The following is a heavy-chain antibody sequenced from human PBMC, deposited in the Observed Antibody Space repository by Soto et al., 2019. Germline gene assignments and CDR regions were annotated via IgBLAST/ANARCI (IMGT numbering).Heavy chain of an antibody. V-gene: IGHV5-10-1*01. J-gene: IGHJ5*02. D-gene: IGHD1-7*01. CDR1: GYSFTSYW. CDR2: IDPSDSYT. CDR3: ARPQGGTDWLDP. Sequence: PGESLKISCKASGYSFTSYWIIWVRQMPGRGLEWMGRIDPSDSYTDYNPAFQGHIIISSDKSTSTVYLQLTTLKAPDNGMYYCARPQGGTDWLDPWGQGTLVTAPQ.